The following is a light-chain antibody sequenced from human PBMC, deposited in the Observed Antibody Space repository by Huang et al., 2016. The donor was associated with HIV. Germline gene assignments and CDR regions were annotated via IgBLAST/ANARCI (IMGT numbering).Light chain of an antibody. Sequence: EIVMTQSPATLSVSPGERATLSCRASQSVSSNLAWYQQKPGQAPRLLIYGASTRATGIPARFSCSGSGTEFTLTISSLQSEDCAVYYCQQYNNWPMTFGQGTKLEIK. CDR2: GAS. V-gene: IGKV3-15*01. J-gene: IGKJ2*01. CDR1: QSVSSN. CDR3: QQYNNWPMT.